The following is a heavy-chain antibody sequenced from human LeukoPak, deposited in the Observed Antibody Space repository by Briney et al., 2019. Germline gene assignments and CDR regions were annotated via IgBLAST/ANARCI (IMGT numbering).Heavy chain of an antibody. CDR1: GFTFSSYS. CDR2: ISSSSSYI. D-gene: IGHD3-10*01. CDR3: AREGGSGSYWYYYYYYMDV. J-gene: IGHJ6*03. V-gene: IGHV3-21*01. Sequence: GGSLRLSCAASGFTFSSYSMNWVRQAPGKGLEWVSSISSSSSYIYYADSVKGRFTISRDNAKNSLYLQMNSLRAEDTAVYYCAREGGSGSYWYYYYYYMDVWGKGTTVTVSS.